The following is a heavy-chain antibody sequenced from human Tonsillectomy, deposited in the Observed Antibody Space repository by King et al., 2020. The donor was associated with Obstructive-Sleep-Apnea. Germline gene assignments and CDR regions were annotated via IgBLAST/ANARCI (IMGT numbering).Heavy chain of an antibody. CDR3: AKDPDDSLTGYYSPRFDY. Sequence: VQLVESGGDLVQPGGSLRFSCAASGFTFSSYAMSWVRQAPGKGLEWVSSISGSGYSTYYANSVRGRFTISRDNSKNTLYLQMNSLRAEDTAVYYCAKDPDDSLTGYYSPRFDYWGQGTLVTVSS. D-gene: IGHD3-9*01. V-gene: IGHV3-23*04. CDR2: ISGSGYST. J-gene: IGHJ4*02. CDR1: GFTFSSYA.